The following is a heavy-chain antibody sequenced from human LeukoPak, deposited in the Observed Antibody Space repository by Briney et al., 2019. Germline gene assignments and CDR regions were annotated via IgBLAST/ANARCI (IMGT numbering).Heavy chain of an antibody. CDR1: GGSISSGSYY. CDR2: IYVSGST. D-gene: IGHD5-24*01. V-gene: IGHV4-61*02. J-gene: IGHJ4*02. Sequence: PSETLSLTCTVSGGSISSGSYYWSWIRQPAGKGLEWVGRIYVSGSTNYNPSLEGRVTISVDTSKNQFSLKLSSVTAADTAVYYCARAPRRDGYSYFDYWGQGTLVTVSS. CDR3: ARAPRRDGYSYFDY.